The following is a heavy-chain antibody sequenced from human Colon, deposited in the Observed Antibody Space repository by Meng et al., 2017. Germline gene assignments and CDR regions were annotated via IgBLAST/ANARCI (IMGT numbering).Heavy chain of an antibody. D-gene: IGHD3-16*01. J-gene: IGHJ3*02. CDR2: ISYDGSNK. CDR3: ARGATAGGNAFDI. CDR1: GFTFSSYA. Sequence: GESLKIPCAASGFTFSSYAMHWVRQAPGKGLEWVAVISYDGSNKYYADSVKGRFTISRDNSKNTLYLQMNSLRAEDTAVYYCARGATAGGNAFDIWGQGTMVTVSS. V-gene: IGHV3-30*04.